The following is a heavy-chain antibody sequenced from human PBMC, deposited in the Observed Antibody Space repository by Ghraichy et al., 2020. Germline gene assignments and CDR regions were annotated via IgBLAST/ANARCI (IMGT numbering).Heavy chain of an antibody. CDR2: IYYSGST. D-gene: IGHD4-17*01. V-gene: IGHV4-61*01. CDR1: GGSVSSGSYY. CDR3: AREPYYGDFENAFDI. Sequence: SETMSLTCTVSGGSVSSGSYYWSWIRQPPGKGLEWIGYIYYSGSTKYNPSLKSRVTISVDTSKNQFSLKLRSVTAADTAVYYCAREPYYGDFENAFDIWGQGTMVTVSS. J-gene: IGHJ3*02.